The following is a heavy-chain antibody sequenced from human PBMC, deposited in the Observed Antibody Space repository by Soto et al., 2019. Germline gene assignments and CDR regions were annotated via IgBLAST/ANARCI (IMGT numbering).Heavy chain of an antibody. Sequence: SETLSLTCTVSGGSISTYYWSWIRQPPGKGLEWIGYIYYSGITNYNPSLKSRVTISVDTSKSQFSLKLSSVTAADTAVYYCARWSLTVTTKGYGMDVWGQGTTVTV. V-gene: IGHV4-59*01. CDR3: ARWSLTVTTKGYGMDV. CDR1: GGSISTYY. CDR2: IYYSGIT. D-gene: IGHD4-17*01. J-gene: IGHJ6*02.